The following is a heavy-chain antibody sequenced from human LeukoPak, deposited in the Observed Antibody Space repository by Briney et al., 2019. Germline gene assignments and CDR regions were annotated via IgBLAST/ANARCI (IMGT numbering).Heavy chain of an antibody. CDR1: GFTFSRHW. Sequence: GGSLRLSCAASGFTFSRHWMHWVRQAPGKGLMCVARIKSDGTYSDYVGSVRGRFTISRDNAKDTLYLQMNSLRVEDTALYYCVRDDGYYGVGYWGQGTVVTVSS. CDR2: IKSDGTYS. V-gene: IGHV3-74*01. D-gene: IGHD3-10*01. J-gene: IGHJ4*02. CDR3: VRDDGYYGVGY.